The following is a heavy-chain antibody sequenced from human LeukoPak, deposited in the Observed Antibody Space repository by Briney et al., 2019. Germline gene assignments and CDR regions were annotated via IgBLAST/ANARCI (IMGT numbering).Heavy chain of an antibody. CDR2: IYYTRST. D-gene: IGHD2-8*02. Sequence: SETLSLTCIVSGGSISSISSNNYHWGWIRQPPGKGLEWIGSIYYTRSTHYNPSLKSRITISGDTSKSQFSLKLNSVTAAGTAVYYCARLCTGGGRDSNDLLYWGQGTLVTVSS. J-gene: IGHJ4*02. V-gene: IGHV4-39*01. CDR3: ARLCTGGGRDSNDLLY. CDR1: GGSISSISSNNYH.